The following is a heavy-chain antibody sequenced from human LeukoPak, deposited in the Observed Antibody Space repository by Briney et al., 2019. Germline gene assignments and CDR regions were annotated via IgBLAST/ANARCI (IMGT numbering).Heavy chain of an antibody. CDR2: INHSGST. CDR3: TRAASSGPLFTYHMDV. CDR1: GGSISSSSYY. V-gene: IGHV4-39*07. Sequence: SETLSLTCTVSGGSISSSSYYWGWIRQPPGKGLEWIGEINHSGSTNYNLSLKSRVTISVDTSKNQFSLKLTSVTAADTAVYYCTRAASSGPLFTYHMDVWGKGTTVTVSS. D-gene: IGHD3-22*01. J-gene: IGHJ6*03.